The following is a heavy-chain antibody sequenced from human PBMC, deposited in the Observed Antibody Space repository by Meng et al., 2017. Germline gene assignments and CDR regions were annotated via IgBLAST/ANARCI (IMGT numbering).Heavy chain of an antibody. CDR3: ARRRGGSSDWFDP. D-gene: IGHD6-6*01. V-gene: IGHV4-34*01. CDR1: GGSFNGNY. Sequence: QWELPQWAAGLLEPSDTLALHAAVYGGSFNGNYWSWIRQPPGKGLEWIGEINHSGSTNYNPSLKSRVTISVDTSKNQFSLKLSSVTAADTAVYYCARRRGGSSDWFDPWGQGTLVTGLL. J-gene: IGHJ5*02. CDR2: INHSGST.